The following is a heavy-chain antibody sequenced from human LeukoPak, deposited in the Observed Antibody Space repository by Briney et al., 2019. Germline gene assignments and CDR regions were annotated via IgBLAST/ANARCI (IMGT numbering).Heavy chain of an antibody. CDR1: GFTFSNYG. D-gene: IGHD3-22*01. CDR2: ISYDGSNK. CDR3: AREGYYYDSSGYYSSFDY. Sequence: PGRSLRLSCAASGFTFSNYGMHWVRQAPGKGLEWVAVISYDGSNKYYADSVKGRFTISRDNSKNTLYLQMNSLRAEDTAVYYCAREGYYYDSSGYYSSFDYWGQGTLVTVSS. J-gene: IGHJ4*02. V-gene: IGHV3-30*03.